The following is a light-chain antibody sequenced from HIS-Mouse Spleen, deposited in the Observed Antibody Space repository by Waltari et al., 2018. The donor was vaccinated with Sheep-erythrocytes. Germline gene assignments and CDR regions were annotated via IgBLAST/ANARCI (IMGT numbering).Light chain of an antibody. CDR3: CSYAGSSTWV. V-gene: IGLV2-23*01. J-gene: IGLJ3*02. Sequence: QSALTQPASVSGSPGQSITISCPGTSSHVGRYNLVSWYQQHPGKAPKRMIYEGSKRPSGVSNRFSGSKSGNTASLTISGLQAEDEADYYCCSYAGSSTWVFGGGTKLTVL. CDR2: EGS. CDR1: SSHVGRYNL.